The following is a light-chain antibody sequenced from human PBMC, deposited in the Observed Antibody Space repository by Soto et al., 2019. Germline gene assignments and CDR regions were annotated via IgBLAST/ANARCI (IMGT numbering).Light chain of an antibody. Sequence: EIVLTQSPATLSLSLGETATLSCWASQSVGSYLAWYQQKPGQAPRLLIYDASTRATGIPARFSGSGSGTDFTLTISSLEPEDFAVYYCQQRTNSPPVTFGGGTKVEIK. J-gene: IGKJ4*01. CDR2: DAS. CDR1: QSVGSY. V-gene: IGKV3-11*01. CDR3: QQRTNSPPVT.